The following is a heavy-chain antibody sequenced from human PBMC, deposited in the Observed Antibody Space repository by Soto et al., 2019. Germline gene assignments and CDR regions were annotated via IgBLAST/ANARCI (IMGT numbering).Heavy chain of an antibody. J-gene: IGHJ5*02. CDR2: ISGSGGST. CDR3: AKSPYGAYLVEFSP. Sequence: EVQLLESGGGLVQPGGSLRLSGAASGFTFSSYAMSWVRQAPGKGLEWVSAISGSGGSTYYADSVQGRFTISRDNSKNPLYLQMNSLSTEDTAVYYCAKSPYGAYLVEFSPWGQGTLVTVSS. V-gene: IGHV3-23*01. D-gene: IGHD4-17*01. CDR1: GFTFSSYA.